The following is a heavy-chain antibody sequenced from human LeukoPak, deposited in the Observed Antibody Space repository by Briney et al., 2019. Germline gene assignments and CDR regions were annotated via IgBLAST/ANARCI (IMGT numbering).Heavy chain of an antibody. V-gene: IGHV3-73*01. CDR2: IRSKANSYAT. J-gene: IGHJ6*03. D-gene: IGHD3-22*01. Sequence: GGSLRLSCAASGSTFSGSAMHWVRQASGKGLEWVGRIRSKANSYATAYAASVKGRFTISRDDSKNTAYLQMNSLKTEDTAVYYCAKAHYDSSGYYPYFYYYYYMDVWGKGTTVTISS. CDR3: AKAHYDSSGYYPYFYYYYYMDV. CDR1: GSTFSGSA.